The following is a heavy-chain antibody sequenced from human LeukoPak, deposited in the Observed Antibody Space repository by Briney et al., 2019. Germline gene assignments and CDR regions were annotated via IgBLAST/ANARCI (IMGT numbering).Heavy chain of an antibody. CDR1: GFTFSGSA. CDR2: IRSTANGYAT. Sequence: GGSLRLSCAASGFTFSGSALHWVRQASGKGLEWVGRIRSTANGYATAYAASVKGRFTISRDDSKNTAYLQMDSLKTEDTAVYYCATGTTSYYYDSSGHPQTFQHWGQGTLVTVSS. CDR3: ATGTTSYYYDSSGHPQTFQH. D-gene: IGHD3-22*01. J-gene: IGHJ1*01. V-gene: IGHV3-73*01.